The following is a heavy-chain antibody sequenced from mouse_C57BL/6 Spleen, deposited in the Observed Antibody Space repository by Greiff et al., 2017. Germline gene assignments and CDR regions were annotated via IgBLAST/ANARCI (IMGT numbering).Heavy chain of an antibody. V-gene: IGHV2-9*01. D-gene: IGHD2-2*01. J-gene: IGHJ4*01. CDR1: GFSLTSYG. CDR3: AKQYGNDVGGAKDD. CDR2: IWGGGST. Sequence: VQLQQSGPGLVAPSQSLSITCTVSGFSLTSYGVDWVRQPPGKGLEWLGVIWGGGSTNYYSALMSRLSISQDNSKSQVFLKMNSRQNDDTAMYYCAKQYGNDVGGAKDDWGQGTSVTVSS.